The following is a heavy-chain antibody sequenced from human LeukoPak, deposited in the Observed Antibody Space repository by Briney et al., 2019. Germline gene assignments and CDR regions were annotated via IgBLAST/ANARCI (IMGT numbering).Heavy chain of an antibody. CDR1: GGTFSSYA. CDR2: IIPIFGTA. D-gene: IGHD5-24*01. CDR3: ARAVEMATIHYYYYYYMDV. V-gene: IGHV1-69*13. J-gene: IGHJ6*03. Sequence: ASVKVSCKASGGTFSSYAIRWVRQAPGQGLEWMGGIIPIFGTATYAQKFQGRVTITADESTSTADMELSSLRSEDTAVYYCARAVEMATIHYYYYYYMDVWGKGTTVTVSS.